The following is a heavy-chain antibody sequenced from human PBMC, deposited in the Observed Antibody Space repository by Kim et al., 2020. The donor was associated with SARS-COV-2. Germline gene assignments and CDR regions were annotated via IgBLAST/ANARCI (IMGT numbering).Heavy chain of an antibody. D-gene: IGHD1-26*01. J-gene: IGHJ5*01. Sequence: GGSLRLSCAASGFTFSNSWMRWVRQAPGKGLEWVGRINSNNSGRTYDDAAHGRCTITRENGKKKQSLQMHMNRPEAEAADDYSSTTLILWGWFVSWGEG. CDR3: SSTTLILWGWFVS. CDR1: GFTFSNSW. V-gene: IGHV3-74*03. CDR2: INSNNSGR.